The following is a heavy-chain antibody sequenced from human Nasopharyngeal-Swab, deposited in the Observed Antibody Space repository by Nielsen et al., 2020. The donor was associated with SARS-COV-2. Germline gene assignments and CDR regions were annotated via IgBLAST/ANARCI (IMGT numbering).Heavy chain of an antibody. D-gene: IGHD3-22*01. Sequence: GGSLRLSCAASGFTFSSYGMHWVRQAPGKGLEWVAVIWYDGSNKYYADSVKGRFTISRDNSKNTLYLQMNSLRAEDTAVYYCARDHTSYYYDSSGYYRVYWGQGTLVTVSS. J-gene: IGHJ4*02. CDR1: GFTFSSYG. CDR3: ARDHTSYYYDSSGYYRVY. CDR2: IWYDGSNK. V-gene: IGHV3-33*01.